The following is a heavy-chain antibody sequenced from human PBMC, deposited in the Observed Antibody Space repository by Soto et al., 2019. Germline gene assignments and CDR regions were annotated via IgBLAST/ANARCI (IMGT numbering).Heavy chain of an antibody. V-gene: IGHV3-30*18. CDR2: ISYDGSNK. CDR3: AKSYSSSSPPFDY. CDR1: GFTFSSYG. J-gene: IGHJ4*02. Sequence: QVQLVESGGGVVQPGRSLRLSCAASGFTFSSYGMHWVRQAPGKGLEWVAVISYDGSNKYYADSVKGRFTISRDNSKNTLYLQMNSLRAEDTAVYYCAKSYSSSSPPFDYWGQGTLVTVSS. D-gene: IGHD6-6*01.